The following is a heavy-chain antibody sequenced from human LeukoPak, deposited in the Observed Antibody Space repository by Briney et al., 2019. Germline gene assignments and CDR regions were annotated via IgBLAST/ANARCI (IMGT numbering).Heavy chain of an antibody. D-gene: IGHD3-22*01. CDR3: AREISGYYETSGYYSAFDY. CDR1: GFTFSDYY. J-gene: IGHJ4*02. V-gene: IGHV3-11*01. Sequence: GGSLRLSCAASGFTFSDYYMSWIRQAPGKGLEWVSYISSRGSSIYHADSVKGRFTISRDNAKNSLYPQMNTLRAEDTAVYYCAREISGYYETSGYYSAFDYWGQGTLVTVSS. CDR2: ISSRGSSI.